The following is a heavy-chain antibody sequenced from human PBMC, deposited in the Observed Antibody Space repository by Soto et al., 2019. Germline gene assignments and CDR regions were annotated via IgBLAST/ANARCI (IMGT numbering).Heavy chain of an antibody. D-gene: IGHD3-10*01. Sequence: EVQLLESGGGLVQPRGSLRLSCAASGFTFGSYAMSWVRQAPGKGLEWVSLISGTGDSSEYANSVKGRFTISRDYSKTTVFLQMNSLRAEDTAVYFCAKDNGNYGSGSFSHWGQGTLVTVSS. CDR2: ISGTGDSS. J-gene: IGHJ4*02. CDR3: AKDNGNYGSGSFSH. CDR1: GFTFGSYA. V-gene: IGHV3-23*01.